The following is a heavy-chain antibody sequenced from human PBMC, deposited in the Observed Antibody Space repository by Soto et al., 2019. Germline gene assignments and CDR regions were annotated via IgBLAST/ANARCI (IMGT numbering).Heavy chain of an antibody. V-gene: IGHV3-33*01. CDR3: ARDPGLYCSGGSCFGSYFDY. D-gene: IGHD2-15*01. Sequence: QVQLVESGGGVVQPGRSLRLSCAASGFTFSSYGMHWVRQAPGKGLEWVAVIWYDGSNKYYADSVKGRFTISRDNSKNTLYLQMNSRRAEDTAVYYCARDPGLYCSGGSCFGSYFDYWGQGTLVTVSS. CDR2: IWYDGSNK. CDR1: GFTFSSYG. J-gene: IGHJ4*02.